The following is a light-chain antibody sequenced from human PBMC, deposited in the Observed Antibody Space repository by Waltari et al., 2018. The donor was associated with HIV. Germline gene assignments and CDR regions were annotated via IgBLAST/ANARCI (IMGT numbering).Light chain of an antibody. V-gene: IGKV3-15*01. CDR1: QSVSSN. J-gene: IGKJ4*01. CDR2: RAS. Sequence: EIVMTQSPATLSVSPGERATLPCRASQSVSSNLAWYQQKPGQAPRLLIYRASTRATGIPARFSGSGSGTEFTLTISSLQSEDFADYYCQQYNNWPLTFGGGTKVEIK. CDR3: QQYNNWPLT.